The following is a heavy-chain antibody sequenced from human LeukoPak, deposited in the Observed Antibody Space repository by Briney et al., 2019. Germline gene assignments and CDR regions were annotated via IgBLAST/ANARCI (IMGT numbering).Heavy chain of an antibody. CDR1: VGSLSRYY. V-gene: IGHV4-59*12. D-gene: IGHD5-24*01. Sequence: PSETLSLTCTVSVGSLSRYYWSCIRHPPGKGLGWGGYIYYSGSTKYNPPLTGRVSISLDTSQNPFSPKLSSVTPADTAVSYSARDGYNSGYFDYWGQGTLHAVPS. CDR2: IYYSGST. CDR3: ARDGYNSGYFDY. J-gene: IGHJ4*02.